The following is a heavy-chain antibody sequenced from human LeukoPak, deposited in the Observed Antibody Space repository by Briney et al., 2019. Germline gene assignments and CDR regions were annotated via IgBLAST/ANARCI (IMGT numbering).Heavy chain of an antibody. Sequence: PDTLSLTRTVTGRSTSSFYWSCFSPPQGTGPASHGHTPYTERSSNNPSHNCPATISVDTSKNQFSLTLNSVTAADTAVYYCARHCRPVRGYFDYWGQGTLVTVSS. V-gene: IGHV4-59*08. D-gene: IGHD2-15*01. CDR1: GRSTSSFY. J-gene: IGHJ4*02. CDR2: TPYTERS. CDR3: ARHCRPVRGYFDY.